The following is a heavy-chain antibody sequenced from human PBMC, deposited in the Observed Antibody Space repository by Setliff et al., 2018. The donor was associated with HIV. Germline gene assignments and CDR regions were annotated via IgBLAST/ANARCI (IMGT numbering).Heavy chain of an antibody. J-gene: IGHJ5*02. CDR2: IYSSGST. Sequence: SDTLSLTCTVSGGSISGHYWSWIRQPPGRGLEWIGYIYSSGSTNFNPPLQSRVTISVDTSKNQFSLKLSSVTAADTAVYYCARHSGVASPNWFDPWGQGTLVTVSS. CDR3: ARHSGVASPNWFDP. V-gene: IGHV4-4*09. D-gene: IGHD3-10*01. CDR1: GGSISGHY.